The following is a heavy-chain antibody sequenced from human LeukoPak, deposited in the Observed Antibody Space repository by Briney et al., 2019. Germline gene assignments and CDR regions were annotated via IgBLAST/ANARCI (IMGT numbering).Heavy chain of an antibody. CDR1: GFTFSRYW. J-gene: IGHJ4*02. CDR3: ARDESYSSDY. V-gene: IGHV3-7*05. Sequence: GGSLRLSCAASGFTFSRYWMSWVRQAPGQGLEWLANINQDGSEIYYVDSVKGRFTISRDNAKSSLYLQMNGLRAEDTAVYYCARDESYSSDYWGQGTLVTVSS. CDR2: INQDGSEI. D-gene: IGHD3-22*01.